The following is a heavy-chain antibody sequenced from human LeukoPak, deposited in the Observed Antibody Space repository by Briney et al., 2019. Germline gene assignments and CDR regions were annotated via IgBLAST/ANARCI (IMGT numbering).Heavy chain of an antibody. CDR3: ARGSESYGYSGY. CDR1: GVTFSSYN. V-gene: IGHV3-21*06. Sequence: GGSLRLSCAASGVTFSSYNMNWVRQAPGKGLEWLSYISSSTYIYYAGSVKGRFTISRDNAKNSLYLQMNGLRAEDTAVYYCARGSESYGYSGYWGQGTLVTVCS. J-gene: IGHJ4*02. CDR2: ISSSTYI. D-gene: IGHD5-24*01.